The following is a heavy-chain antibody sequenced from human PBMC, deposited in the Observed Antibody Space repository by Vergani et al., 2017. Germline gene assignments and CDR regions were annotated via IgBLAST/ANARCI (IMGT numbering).Heavy chain of an antibody. V-gene: IGHV5-51*01. J-gene: IGHJ6*04. D-gene: IGHD2-15*01. Sequence: EVQLVQSGAEVKKPGESLKISCKGSGYSFTSYWIGWVRQMPGKGLEWMGIIYPGDSDTRYSPSFQGQVTISADKSLSTAYLPWSSLTASNTARYYCARHGKEKNSGGGGYSGDYYGMDVWGKGTTVTVP. CDR1: GYSFTSYW. CDR2: IYPGDSDT. CDR3: ARHGKEKNSGGGGYSGDYYGMDV.